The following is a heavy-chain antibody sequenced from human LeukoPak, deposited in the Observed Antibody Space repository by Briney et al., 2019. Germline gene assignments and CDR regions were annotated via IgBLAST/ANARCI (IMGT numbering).Heavy chain of an antibody. J-gene: IGHJ3*02. V-gene: IGHV4-59*08. CDR3: ARRMVVGANDAFDI. CDR2: IYYSGST. D-gene: IGHD1-26*01. CDR1: GGSIGSYY. Sequence: SETLSLTCTVSGGSIGSYYWSWIRQPPGKGLEWIGYIYYSGSTNYNPSLKSRVTISVDTSKNQFSLKLSSVTAADTAVYYCARRMVVGANDAFDIWGQGTMVTVSS.